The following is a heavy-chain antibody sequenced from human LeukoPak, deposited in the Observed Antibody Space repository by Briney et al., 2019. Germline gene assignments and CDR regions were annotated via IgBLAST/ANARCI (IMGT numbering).Heavy chain of an antibody. CDR2: IYYSGST. CDR1: GGSISRSSYY. CDR3: ARLPNDYGDYVDY. J-gene: IGHJ4*02. D-gene: IGHD4-17*01. Sequence: SETLSLTCTVSGGSISRSSYYWVWIRQPPGKGLEWIGNIYYSGSTYYNPSLQSRVTISIDTSKNQFSLELTSVTAADTAVYYCARLPNDYGDYVDYWGQGTLVTVSS. V-gene: IGHV4-39*01.